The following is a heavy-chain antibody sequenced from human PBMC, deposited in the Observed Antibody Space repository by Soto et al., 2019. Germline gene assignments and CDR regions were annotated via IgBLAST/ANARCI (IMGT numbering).Heavy chain of an antibody. Sequence: EVQLLESGGGLVQPGGSLRLSCAASGFTFSSYAMKWVRQAPGKGLEWVSLIGESGTPTYYADSVKGRFTISSDNSVNTLCLEMYSLRAEDTAVYYCARYIPGVRYYGMDVWCQGTTVTVS. V-gene: IGHV3-23*01. CDR3: ARYIPGVRYYGMDV. J-gene: IGHJ6*02. CDR1: GFTFSSYA. CDR2: IGESGTPT. D-gene: IGHD2-2*01.